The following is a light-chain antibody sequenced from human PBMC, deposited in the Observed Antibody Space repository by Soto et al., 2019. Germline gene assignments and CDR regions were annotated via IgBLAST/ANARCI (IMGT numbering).Light chain of an antibody. Sequence: VMTQSPATLSVSPGERATLFCRASQNIDSNLAWCQQKPGQAPRLLIYGASSRAIGIPARFSGSQSGTEFTLTISNLQSEDFAVYYCQQYSAWPLSFXGGTKADIK. V-gene: IGKV3-15*01. CDR1: QNIDSN. CDR2: GAS. CDR3: QQYSAWPLS. J-gene: IGKJ4*01.